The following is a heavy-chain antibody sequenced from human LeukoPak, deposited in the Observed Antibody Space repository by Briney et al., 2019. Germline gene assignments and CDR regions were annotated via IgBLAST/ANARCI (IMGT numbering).Heavy chain of an antibody. CDR2: INHSGST. J-gene: IGHJ6*03. CDR3: ARGPTMVRGVIRFYYYMDA. V-gene: IGHV4-34*01. CDR1: GGSFSASY. D-gene: IGHD3-10*01. Sequence: SETLSLTCTGNGGSFSASYWSWIRQSPGRGLEWIGEINHSGSTNNNPSLKSRVSISIDTSKNQFSLKLTSVTAADTAMYYCARGPTMVRGVIRFYYYMDAWGKGTTVTVS.